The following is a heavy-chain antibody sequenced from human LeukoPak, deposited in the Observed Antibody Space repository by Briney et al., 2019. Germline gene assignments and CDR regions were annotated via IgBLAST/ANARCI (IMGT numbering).Heavy chain of an antibody. V-gene: IGHV3-48*04. CDR1: GFTFSNYG. J-gene: IGHJ5*02. Sequence: GGSLRLSCAASGFTFSNYGMNWVRQAPGKGLEWVSYISSRRNTIYYADSVKGRFTISRDNAKNSLYLQMNSLRAEDTAVYYCARSQDIVVVVAATPSWFDPWGQGTLVTVSS. D-gene: IGHD2-15*01. CDR3: ARSQDIVVVVAATPSWFDP. CDR2: ISSRRNTI.